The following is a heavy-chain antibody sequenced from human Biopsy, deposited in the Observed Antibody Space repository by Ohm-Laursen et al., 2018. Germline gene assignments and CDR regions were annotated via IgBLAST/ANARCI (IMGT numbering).Heavy chain of an antibody. Sequence: SQTLSLTWTVSGGSFTGHYWTWIRQPPGKGLEWIGHISHTGYTSYKSSLKSRVTISLDTSRNHFSLRLSSLTAADTAVYYCARGSNDFGGLYFPRWGQGTLLTVSS. CDR3: ARGSNDFGGLYFPR. V-gene: IGHV4-59*11. J-gene: IGHJ4*02. CDR2: ISHTGYT. CDR1: GGSFTGHY. D-gene: IGHD4-23*01.